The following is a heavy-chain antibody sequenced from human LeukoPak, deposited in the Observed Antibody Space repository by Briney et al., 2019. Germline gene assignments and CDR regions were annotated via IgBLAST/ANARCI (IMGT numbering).Heavy chain of an antibody. CDR2: IYYSGST. CDR1: GGSISSYY. D-gene: IGHD6-19*01. CDR3: ASSPWYNSGPCF. J-gene: IGHJ3*01. Sequence: SETLSLTCTVSGGSISSYYWSWIRQPPGKGLEWIGSIYYSGSTYYNPSLKSRVTISVDTSKNQFSLKLSSVTAADTAVYYCASSPWYNSGPCFWGQGTMVTVSS. V-gene: IGHV4-59*12.